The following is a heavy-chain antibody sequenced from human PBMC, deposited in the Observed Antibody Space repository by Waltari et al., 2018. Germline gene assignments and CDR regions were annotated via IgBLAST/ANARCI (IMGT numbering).Heavy chain of an antibody. CDR2: INHSGGT. CDR3: AGDLSYSSSWYEYYYYYMDV. D-gene: IGHD6-13*01. CDR1: GGSFSGYY. J-gene: IGHJ6*03. V-gene: IGHV4-34*01. Sequence: QVQLQQWGAGLLKPSETLSLTCAVYGGSFSGYYWSWIRQPPGKGLEGIGEINHSGGTNNNPSRKSRFTISVDTSKNQFSLKLSSVTAADTAVYYCAGDLSYSSSWYEYYYYYMDVWGKGTTVTVSS.